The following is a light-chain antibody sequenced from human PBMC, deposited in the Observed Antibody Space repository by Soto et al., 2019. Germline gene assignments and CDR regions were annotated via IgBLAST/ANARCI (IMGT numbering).Light chain of an antibody. V-gene: IGKV3-15*01. CDR1: QSVSRN. J-gene: IGKJ2*01. Sequence: EVVLTQSPATLSVYPGDRATLSCRASQSVSRNLAWYQQKPGQAPRLLIYGASTRATGVPARFSGSGSATEFTLSISSLQSEDVAVYYCQQYGDWPPETFGQGTKL. CDR2: GAS. CDR3: QQYGDWPPET.